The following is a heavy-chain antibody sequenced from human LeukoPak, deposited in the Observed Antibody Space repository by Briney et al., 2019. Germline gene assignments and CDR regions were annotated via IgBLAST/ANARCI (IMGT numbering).Heavy chain of an antibody. J-gene: IGHJ3*02. CDR3: ARRGLPHAQRSPDPKVARDAFDI. V-gene: IGHV4-38-2*02. Sequence: PSETLSLTCTVSGYSISSGYYWGWIRQPPGKGLEWIGSIYHSGSTYYNPSLKSRVTISVDTSKNQFSLKLSSVTAADTAVYYCARRGLPHAQRSPDPKVARDAFDIWGQGTMVTVSS. D-gene: IGHD5-12*01. CDR2: IYHSGST. CDR1: GYSISSGYY.